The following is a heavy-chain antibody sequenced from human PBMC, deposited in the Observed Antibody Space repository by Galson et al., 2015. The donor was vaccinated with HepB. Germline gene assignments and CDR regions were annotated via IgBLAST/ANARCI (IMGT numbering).Heavy chain of an antibody. V-gene: IGHV1-8*02. CDR2: MNPNSGNT. J-gene: IGHJ6*03. CDR1: GGTFSSYA. CDR3: ARVKAARRHYYYYYMDV. D-gene: IGHD6-6*01. Sequence: SVKVSCKASGGTFSSYAISWVRQATGQGLEWMGWMNPNSGNTGYAQKFQVRVTMTRNTSISTAYMELSSLRSEDTAVYYCARVKAARRHYYYYYMDVWDKGNPGHRLL.